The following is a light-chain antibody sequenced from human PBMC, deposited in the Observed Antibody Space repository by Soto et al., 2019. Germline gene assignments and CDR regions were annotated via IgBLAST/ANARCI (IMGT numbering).Light chain of an antibody. V-gene: IGKV1-27*01. CDR1: QGISDY. J-gene: IGKJ1*01. CDR2: AAS. CDR3: QKYNSAST. Sequence: DIQMTQSPCSLSASVGDRVTITCRASQGISDYLAWYQQKPGKVPKLLIYAASTLQSGVPSRFSGSGSGTDFTLTISSLQPEDVATYYCQKYNSASTFGQGTKVDIK.